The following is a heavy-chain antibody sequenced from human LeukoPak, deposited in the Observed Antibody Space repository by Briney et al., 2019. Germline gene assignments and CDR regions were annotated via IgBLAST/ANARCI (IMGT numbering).Heavy chain of an antibody. Sequence: GGSLRLSCAASGFTFSSYAMHWVRQAPGKGLEWVAVISYDGSNKYYADFVKGRFTISRDNSKNTLYLQMNSLRAEDTAVYYCARDTLDYYGMDVWGKGTTVTVSS. CDR1: GFTFSSYA. J-gene: IGHJ6*04. CDR2: ISYDGSNK. V-gene: IGHV3-30*04. CDR3: ARDTLDYYGMDV.